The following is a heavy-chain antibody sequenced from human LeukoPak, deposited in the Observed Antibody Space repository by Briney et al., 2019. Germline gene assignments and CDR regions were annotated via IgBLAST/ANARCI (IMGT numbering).Heavy chain of an antibody. V-gene: IGHV1-46*01. CDR1: GYTFTSYY. J-gene: IGHJ4*02. Sequence: ASVKVSCKASGYTFTSYYMHWVRQAPGPGLEWMGIINPSGGSTSYAQKFQGRVTMTRDTSTSTVYMELTSLTSEDTAVFYCARGGTYYYDSSGLIYFDYWGQGTLVTVSS. CDR3: ARGGTYYYDSSGLIYFDY. CDR2: INPSGGST. D-gene: IGHD3-22*01.